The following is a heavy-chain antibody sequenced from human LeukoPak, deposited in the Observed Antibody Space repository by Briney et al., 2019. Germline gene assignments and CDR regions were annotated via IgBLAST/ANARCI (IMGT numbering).Heavy chain of an antibody. Sequence: ASVKVSCKASGYTFISYDINWVRQATGQGLEWMGWMNPNTGNTGYAQNFQGRVTMARNTSISTAYMELSSLRSEDTAVYYCARGLSGMAVAGTNYWGQGTLVTVSS. J-gene: IGHJ4*02. D-gene: IGHD6-19*01. CDR1: GYTFISYD. V-gene: IGHV1-8*01. CDR3: ARGLSGMAVAGTNY. CDR2: MNPNTGNT.